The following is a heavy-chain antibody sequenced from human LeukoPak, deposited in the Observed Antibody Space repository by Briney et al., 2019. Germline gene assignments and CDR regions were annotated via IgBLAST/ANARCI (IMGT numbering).Heavy chain of an antibody. CDR3: ARGTPGAGMGVVVPAAIPGRDYYYYGMDV. CDR1: GYTFTSYG. J-gene: IGHJ6*02. Sequence: ASVKVSCKAYGYTFTSYGISWVRQAPGQGLEWMGWISAYNGNTNYAQKLQGRVTMTTDTSTSTAYMELRSLRSDDTAVYYCARGTPGAGMGVVVPAAIPGRDYYYYGMDVWGQGTTVTVSS. CDR2: ISAYNGNT. D-gene: IGHD2-2*02. V-gene: IGHV1-18*01.